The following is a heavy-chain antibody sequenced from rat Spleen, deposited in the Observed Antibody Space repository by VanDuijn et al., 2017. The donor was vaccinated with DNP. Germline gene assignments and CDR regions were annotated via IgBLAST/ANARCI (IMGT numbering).Heavy chain of an antibody. CDR1: GFTFNNYW. CDR3: ARGSGTYYWYFDF. V-gene: IGHV5-31*01. Sequence: EVQLVESGGGLVQPGRSLKLSCAASGFTFNNYWMTWIRQVPGKGLEWVASITSSGGITYYSDSVKGRFTISRDNAKNTLYLQMNSLRSEDTATYYCARGSGTYYWYFDFWGPGTMVTVSS. J-gene: IGHJ1*01. CDR2: ITSSGGIT. D-gene: IGHD5-1*01.